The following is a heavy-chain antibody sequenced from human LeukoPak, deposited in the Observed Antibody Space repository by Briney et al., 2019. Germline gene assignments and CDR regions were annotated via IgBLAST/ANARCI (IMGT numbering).Heavy chain of an antibody. D-gene: IGHD6-19*01. CDR2: ITTGGPNT. J-gene: IGHJ4*02. Sequence: GGSLRLSCTASGFTFSSYTMSWVRQAPGKGLKWVSTITTGGPNTYYADSVKGRFTVSRDDSKNTLYLQMNSLRAEDTAVYYCAKDPQYSSGWYDYWGQGTLVTVSS. CDR3: AKDPQYSSGWYDY. CDR1: GFTFSSYT. V-gene: IGHV3-23*01.